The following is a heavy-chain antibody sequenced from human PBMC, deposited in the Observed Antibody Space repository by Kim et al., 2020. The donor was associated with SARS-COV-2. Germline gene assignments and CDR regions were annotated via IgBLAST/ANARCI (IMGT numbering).Heavy chain of an antibody. D-gene: IGHD3-10*01. Sequence: ASVKVSCKASGYTFTSYAMNWVRQAPGQGLEWMGWINTNTGNPTYAQGFTGRFVFSLDTSVSTAYLQISSLKAEDTAVYYCARSTFIREKYYYGMDVWGQGTTVTVSS. J-gene: IGHJ6*02. CDR3: ARSTFIREKYYYGMDV. CDR1: GYTFTSYA. V-gene: IGHV7-4-1*02. CDR2: INTNTGNP.